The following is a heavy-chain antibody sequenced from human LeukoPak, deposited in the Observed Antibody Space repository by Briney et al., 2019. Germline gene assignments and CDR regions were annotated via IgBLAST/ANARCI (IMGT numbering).Heavy chain of an antibody. Sequence: ASVKVSCKASGYTFTGYYMHWVRQAPGQGLEWMGWINPNSGGTNYAQKFQGRVTMTRDTSISTAYMELSRLRSDDTAVYYCARARGYYDSSGYYAVWGQGTLVTVSS. CDR3: ARARGYYDSSGYYAV. V-gene: IGHV1-2*02. CDR1: GYTFTGYY. D-gene: IGHD3-22*01. CDR2: INPNSGGT. J-gene: IGHJ4*02.